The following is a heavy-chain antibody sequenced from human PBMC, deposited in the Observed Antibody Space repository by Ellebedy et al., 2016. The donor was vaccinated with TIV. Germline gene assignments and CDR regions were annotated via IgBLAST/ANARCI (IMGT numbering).Heavy chain of an antibody. Sequence: GGSLRLSCAASGFSFSSYWMTWVRQAPGKGLEWVANIRLDGGDKYYVDSVNGRFTVSRDNAKNSLYLQMTSLRADDSAIYYCATDGSYGDYLSPTHAFVIWGQGTMVTVSS. D-gene: IGHD4-17*01. J-gene: IGHJ3*02. CDR3: ATDGSYGDYLSPTHAFVI. CDR1: GFSFSSYW. V-gene: IGHV3-7*01. CDR2: IRLDGGDK.